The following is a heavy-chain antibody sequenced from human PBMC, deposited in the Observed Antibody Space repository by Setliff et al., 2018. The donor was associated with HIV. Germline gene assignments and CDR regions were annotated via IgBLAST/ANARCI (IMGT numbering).Heavy chain of an antibody. Sequence: GGSLRLSCAASGFTFSTYAMGWVRQAPGKGLEWVSTVGAVGAPTHYAESVKARFTISKDNSRDTLYLQMSSLREEDTAVYYCAKVFAYGIDGFDIWGQGTMVTVSS. D-gene: IGHD3-16*01. V-gene: IGHV3-23*01. CDR3: AKVFAYGIDGFDI. CDR2: VGAVGAPT. J-gene: IGHJ3*02. CDR1: GFTFSTYA.